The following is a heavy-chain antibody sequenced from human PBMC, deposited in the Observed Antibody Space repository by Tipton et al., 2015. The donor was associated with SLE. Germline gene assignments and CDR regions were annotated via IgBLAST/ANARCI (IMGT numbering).Heavy chain of an antibody. V-gene: IGHV3-23*05. Sequence: SLRLSCAASGFTFTTYTMGWVRQAPGQGLEWVSDINQNARATYYANSVKGRFTISRDNSRDMLFLQMNSLRVDDTALYYCAKAGSSGSAYDYWGQGTSVTVSS. CDR2: INQNARAT. D-gene: IGHD3-10*01. CDR1: GFTFTTYT. J-gene: IGHJ4*02. CDR3: AKAGSSGSAYDY.